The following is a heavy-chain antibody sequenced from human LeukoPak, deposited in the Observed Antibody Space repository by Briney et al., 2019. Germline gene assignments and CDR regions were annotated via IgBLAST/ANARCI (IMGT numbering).Heavy chain of an antibody. CDR2: ISGSGGST. J-gene: IGHJ4*02. V-gene: IGHV3-23*01. CDR3: AKDPRYSSSSLLDY. CDR1: GFTFSSYA. D-gene: IGHD6-6*01. Sequence: GGSLTLSCAASGFTFSSYAMSWVRQAPGKGLEWVSAISGSGGSTYYADSVKGRFTISRDNSKNTLYLQMNSLRAEDTAVYYCAKDPRYSSSSLLDYWGQGTLVTVSS.